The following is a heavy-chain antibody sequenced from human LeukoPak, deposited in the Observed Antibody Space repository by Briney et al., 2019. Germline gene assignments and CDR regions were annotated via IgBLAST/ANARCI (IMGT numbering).Heavy chain of an antibody. J-gene: IGHJ6*02. V-gene: IGHV3-21*01. Sequence: SVRLSGSSSGFNCSIYSMNSIRQAPGKGLEWVSSISSSSSYIYYAESVKGRFTISRDNAKNSLYLQMNSLRAEQTAVYYCARVREIVVVTAASYYYYGMDVWGQGTTVTASS. CDR3: ARVREIVVVTAASYYYYGMDV. CDR1: GFNCSIYS. CDR2: ISSSSSYI. D-gene: IGHD2-2*01.